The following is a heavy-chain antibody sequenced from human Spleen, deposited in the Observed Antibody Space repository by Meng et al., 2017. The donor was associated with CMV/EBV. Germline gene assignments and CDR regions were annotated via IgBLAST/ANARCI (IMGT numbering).Heavy chain of an antibody. CDR1: GFTFDDYG. J-gene: IGHJ4*02. CDR3: ARGGGSNYGVDY. CDR2: INWNGVRT. V-gene: IGHV3-20*04. Sequence: GESLKISCAASGFTFDDYGMSWVRQAPGKGLEWVSGINWNGVRTGYADSVKGRFTISRDNAKNSVYLQMNSLRVEDTALYYCARGGGSNYGVDYWGQGTLVTVSS. D-gene: IGHD4-11*01.